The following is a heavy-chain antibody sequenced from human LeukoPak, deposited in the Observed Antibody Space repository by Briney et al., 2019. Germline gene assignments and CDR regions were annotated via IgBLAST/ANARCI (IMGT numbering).Heavy chain of an antibody. CDR3: ASHGYYCGSGSYYGADYYYYYMDV. Sequence: PSETLSLTCAVYGGSFSGYYWSWIRQPPGKGLEWIGEINHSGSTNYNPSLKSRVTISVDTSKNQFSLKLSSVTAADTAVYYCASHGYYCGSGSYYGADYYYYYMDVWGKGTTVTVSS. J-gene: IGHJ6*03. V-gene: IGHV4-34*01. CDR2: INHSGST. CDR1: GGSFSGYY. D-gene: IGHD3-10*01.